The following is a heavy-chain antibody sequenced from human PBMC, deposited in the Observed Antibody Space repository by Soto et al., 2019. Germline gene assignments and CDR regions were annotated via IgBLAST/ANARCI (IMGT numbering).Heavy chain of an antibody. D-gene: IGHD2-15*01. J-gene: IGHJ3*02. CDR3: ARGAKDCSGGSCYIDAFDI. V-gene: IGHV1-2*04. Sequence: QVQLVQSGAEVKKLGASVKVSCKASGYTFTGYYMHWVRQAPGQGLEWMGWINPNSGGTNYAQKFQGWVTMTRDTSISTAYMELSRLRSDDTAVYYCARGAKDCSGGSCYIDAFDIWGQGTMVTVSS. CDR1: GYTFTGYY. CDR2: INPNSGGT.